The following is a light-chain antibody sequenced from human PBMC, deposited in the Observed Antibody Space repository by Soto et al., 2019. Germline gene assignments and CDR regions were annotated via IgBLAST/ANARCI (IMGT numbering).Light chain of an antibody. Sequence: QSALTQPASVSVSPGQSITISCTGGSSDVGSYNYVSWYQQHPGKAPKLMIYEVNNRPSGVSNRFSGSKSGTTASLTISGLQAEDEGDYYCSSFTTRSTWVFGGGTK. CDR2: EVN. J-gene: IGLJ3*02. V-gene: IGLV2-14*01. CDR3: SSFTTRSTWV. CDR1: SSDVGSYNY.